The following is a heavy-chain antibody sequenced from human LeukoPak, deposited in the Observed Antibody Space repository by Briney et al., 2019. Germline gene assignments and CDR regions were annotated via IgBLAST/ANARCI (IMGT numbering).Heavy chain of an antibody. D-gene: IGHD3-16*01. CDR1: GFTVSSNY. J-gene: IGHJ3*02. V-gene: IGHV3-53*01. Sequence: GGSLRLSCAASGFTVSSNYMSWVRQAPGKGLEWVSVIYSGGSTYYAGSVKGRFTISRDNSKNTLYLQMNSLRAEDTAVYYCARDSPLWGDAFDIWGQGTMVTVSS. CDR3: ARDSPLWGDAFDI. CDR2: IYSGGST.